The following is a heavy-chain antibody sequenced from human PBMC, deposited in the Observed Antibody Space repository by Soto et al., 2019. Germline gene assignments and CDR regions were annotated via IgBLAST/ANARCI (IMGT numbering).Heavy chain of an antibody. J-gene: IGHJ2*01. Sequence: QVQLVQSGAEVKKPGSSVNVSCKASGGTFSSYAISWVRQAPGQGLEWMGGIIPIFGTANYAQKFQGRVTITADESTSTAYMELSSLRSEDTAVYYCARVTVEMATITYFDLWGRGTLVTVSS. CDR2: IIPIFGTA. V-gene: IGHV1-69*12. CDR1: GGTFSSYA. CDR3: ARVTVEMATITYFDL. D-gene: IGHD5-12*01.